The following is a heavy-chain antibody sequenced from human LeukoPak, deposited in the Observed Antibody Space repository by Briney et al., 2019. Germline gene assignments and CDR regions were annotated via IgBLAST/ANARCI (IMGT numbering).Heavy chain of an antibody. V-gene: IGHV3-30*18. Sequence: PGGSLRLSCAATGFTFSRYGMHWVRQAPGKGLEWVAQISYDGSNKHYGDSVKGRFTIARDNSKNTLFLQMNSLRGEDTAVYYCAKDSEATITYYFDYWGQGTLVTVSS. J-gene: IGHJ4*02. CDR3: AKDSEATITYYFDY. CDR2: ISYDGSNK. CDR1: GFTFSRYG. D-gene: IGHD5-12*01.